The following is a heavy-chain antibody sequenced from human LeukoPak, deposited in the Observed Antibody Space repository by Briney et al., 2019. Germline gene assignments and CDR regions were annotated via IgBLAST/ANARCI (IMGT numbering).Heavy chain of an antibody. V-gene: IGHV1-69*06. CDR2: IIPIFGTA. Sequence: ASVKVSCKASGGTFSSYAISWVRQAPGQGLEWMGGIIPIFGTANYAQKFQGRVTITADKSTSTAYMELSSLRSEDTAVYYCARDCSGGSCSDYWGQGTLVTVSS. CDR1: GGTFSSYA. D-gene: IGHD2-15*01. J-gene: IGHJ4*02. CDR3: ARDCSGGSCSDY.